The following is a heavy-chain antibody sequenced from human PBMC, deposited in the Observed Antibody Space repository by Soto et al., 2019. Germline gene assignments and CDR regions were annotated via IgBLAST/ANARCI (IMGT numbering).Heavy chain of an antibody. CDR2: IYYSGVT. D-gene: IGHD5-18*01. CDR3: ARGRIQLWYPFDY. Sequence: PSETLSLTCTVSGDSISTYNWGWIRQPPGKGLEWIGCIYYSGVTNYNPSLKSRVTISVDTPKNQLSLKLNSVTAADTAVYYCARGRIQLWYPFDYWGQGTLVTVSS. J-gene: IGHJ4*02. V-gene: IGHV4-59*01. CDR1: GDSISTYN.